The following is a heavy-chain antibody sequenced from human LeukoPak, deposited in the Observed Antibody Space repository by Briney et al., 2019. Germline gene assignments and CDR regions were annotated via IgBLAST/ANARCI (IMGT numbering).Heavy chain of an antibody. V-gene: IGHV1-69*04. Sequence: GASVKVSCKASGGTFSSYAISWVRQAPGQGLEWMGRIIPILGIANYAQKFQGRVTITADKSTSTAYMELSSLRSEDTAVYYCARVNPRPLTRDPRTRFLESWGQGTLVTVSS. CDR1: GGTFSSYA. D-gene: IGHD3-3*01. CDR3: ARVNPRPLTRDPRTRFLES. CDR2: IIPILGIA. J-gene: IGHJ5*02.